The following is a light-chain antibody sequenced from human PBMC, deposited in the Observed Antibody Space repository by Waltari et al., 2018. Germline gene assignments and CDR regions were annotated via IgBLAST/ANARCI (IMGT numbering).Light chain of an antibody. CDR2: KTS. CDR1: QSVSSW. V-gene: IGKV1-5*03. J-gene: IGKJ1*01. CDR3: QQYYAYPRT. Sequence: DIQMTQSPSPLSASVGDRVTITCRASQSVSSWLAWYQHKLGKAPKLLIYKTSTLESGVPSRFSGSGSGTEFILTINSLQPDDFATYYCQQYYAYPRTFGQGTKVEIK.